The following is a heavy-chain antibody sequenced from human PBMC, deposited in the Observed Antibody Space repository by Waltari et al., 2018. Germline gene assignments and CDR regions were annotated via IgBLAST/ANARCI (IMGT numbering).Heavy chain of an antibody. CDR2: INHSGST. V-gene: IGHV4-34*01. Sequence: QVQLQQWGAGLLKPSETLSLTCAVYGGSFSGYYWSWIRQPPGKGLEWIGEINHSGSTNYNPSLKSRVTISVDTSKNQFSLKLSSVTAADTAVYYCARARLQGRWFDPWVQGTLVTVSS. CDR3: ARARLQGRWFDP. J-gene: IGHJ5*02. CDR1: GGSFSGYY.